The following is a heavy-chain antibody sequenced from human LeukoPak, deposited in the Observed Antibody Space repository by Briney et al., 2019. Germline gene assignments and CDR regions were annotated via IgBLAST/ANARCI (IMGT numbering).Heavy chain of an antibody. CDR3: AKGNGYSYGRYYFDY. J-gene: IGHJ4*02. V-gene: IGHV3-23*01. Sequence: GGSLRLSCAASGFTFSSYAMGWVRQPPGKGLEWVSAITASGGNTYYADSVKGRFTISRDNSKNTLYLQVNSLRAEDTAVYYCAKGNGYSYGRYYFDYWGQGTLVTVSS. D-gene: IGHD5-18*01. CDR1: GFTFSSYA. CDR2: ITASGGNT.